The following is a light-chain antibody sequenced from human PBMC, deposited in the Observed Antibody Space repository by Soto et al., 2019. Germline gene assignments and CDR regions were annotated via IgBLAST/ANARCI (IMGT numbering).Light chain of an antibody. Sequence: EIVLTHSPATLSLSPGESATLSCRASRSVSNYLAWYQQKPGQAPRLLIYDASSRPTDIPARFSGSGSGTDFTLTISSLEPEDFALYYCQQSSNWPITFGQGTRLEIK. CDR3: QQSSNWPIT. V-gene: IGKV3-11*01. CDR2: DAS. CDR1: RSVSNY. J-gene: IGKJ5*01.